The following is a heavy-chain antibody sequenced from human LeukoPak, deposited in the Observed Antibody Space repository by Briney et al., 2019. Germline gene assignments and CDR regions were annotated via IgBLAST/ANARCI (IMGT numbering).Heavy chain of an antibody. J-gene: IGHJ5*02. D-gene: IGHD3-22*01. CDR3: ARDGNYFDTTPNWFDT. CDR2: ISSSSSYI. V-gene: IGHV3-21*01. Sequence: GGSLRLSCAASGFTFSSYSMNWVRQAPGKGLEWVSSISSSSSYIYYADSVKGRFTISRDNAKNSLYLQMNSLRAEDTAVYYCARDGNYFDTTPNWFDTWGQGTLVTVSS. CDR1: GFTFSSYS.